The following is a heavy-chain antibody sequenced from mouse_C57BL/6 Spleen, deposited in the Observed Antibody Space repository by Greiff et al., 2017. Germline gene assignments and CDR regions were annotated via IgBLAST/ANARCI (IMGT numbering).Heavy chain of an antibody. Sequence: QVQLKQSGPGLVQPSQSLSITCTVSGFSLTSYGVHWVRQSPGKGLEWLGVIWSGGSTDYNAAFISRLSISKDNSKSQVFFKMNSLQADDTAIYYCAREGDPNWYFDVWGTGTTVTVSS. J-gene: IGHJ1*03. CDR3: AREGDPNWYFDV. CDR2: IWSGGST. V-gene: IGHV2-2*01. CDR1: GFSLTSYG.